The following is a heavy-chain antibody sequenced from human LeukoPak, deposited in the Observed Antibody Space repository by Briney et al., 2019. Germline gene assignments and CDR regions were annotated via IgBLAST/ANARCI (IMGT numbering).Heavy chain of an antibody. D-gene: IGHD1/OR15-1a*01. V-gene: IGHV1-69*13. CDR3: ARDSLRYNWNRDAFDI. CDR1: GGTFSSYA. J-gene: IGHJ3*02. Sequence: ASVKVSCKASGGTFSSYAISWVRQAPGQGLEWMGGIIPIFGTANYAQKFQGRVTITADESTSTAYMELSSLRSEDTAVYYCARDSLRYNWNRDAFDIWGQGTMVTVSS. CDR2: IIPIFGTA.